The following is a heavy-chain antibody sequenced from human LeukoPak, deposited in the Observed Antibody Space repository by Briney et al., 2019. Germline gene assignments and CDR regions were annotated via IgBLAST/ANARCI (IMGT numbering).Heavy chain of an antibody. CDR1: GFTFSSYA. V-gene: IGHV3-23*01. CDR3: AKDSNYYDSSGLDY. CDR2: ISGSGDTT. D-gene: IGHD3-22*01. J-gene: IGHJ4*02. Sequence: PGGSLRLSCAASGFTFSSYAMSWVRQAPGKGLEWVSAISGSGDTTYYADSVKGRFTISRDNSKNTLYLQMNSLRAEDTAVYYCAKDSNYYDSSGLDYWGQGTLVTVSS.